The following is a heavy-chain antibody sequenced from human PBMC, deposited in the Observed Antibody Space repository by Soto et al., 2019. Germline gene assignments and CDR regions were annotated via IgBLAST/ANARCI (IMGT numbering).Heavy chain of an antibody. J-gene: IGHJ4*02. Sequence: GGSLRLSCEASGFTFSSYPMHWVRQAPGKGLEWVTVISYDGGNQYYADSVKGRFTISRDNSKDTLYLQMHSLRSDDTAVYFCARGPITQTSFIDHWGQGTLVTV. V-gene: IGHV3-30-3*01. D-gene: IGHD1-20*01. CDR3: ARGPITQTSFIDH. CDR1: GFTFSSYP. CDR2: ISYDGGNQ.